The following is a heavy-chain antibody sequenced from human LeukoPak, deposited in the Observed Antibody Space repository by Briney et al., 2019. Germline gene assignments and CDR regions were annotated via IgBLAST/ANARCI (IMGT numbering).Heavy chain of an antibody. Sequence: SQTLSRTCTVSGGSINSGGYYWSWVRQPPGKGLEWIGYIYYSGSTNYNPSLKSHVTISVDTSKNQFSLKLSSVTAADPAVYYCARHEYSGYVSSPPPLFDYWGQGTLVTVSS. CDR2: IYYSGST. V-gene: IGHV4-61*08. J-gene: IGHJ4*02. CDR1: GGSINSGGYY. CDR3: ARHEYSGYVSSPPPLFDY. D-gene: IGHD5-12*01.